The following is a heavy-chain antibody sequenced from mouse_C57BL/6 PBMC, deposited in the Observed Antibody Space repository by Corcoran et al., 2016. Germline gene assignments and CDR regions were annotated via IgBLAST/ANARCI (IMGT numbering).Heavy chain of an antibody. CDR2: INTYSGVP. V-gene: IGHV9-3*01. J-gene: IGHJ3*01. Sequence: QIQLVQSGPELKKPGETVKISCKASGYTFTTYGMSWVKQAPGKGLKWMGWINTYSGVPTYADDFKGRFAFSLETSASPAYLQINNLKNEDTATYFWAREEGGFAYWGQGTLVTVSA. CDR3: AREEGGFAY. CDR1: GYTFTTYG.